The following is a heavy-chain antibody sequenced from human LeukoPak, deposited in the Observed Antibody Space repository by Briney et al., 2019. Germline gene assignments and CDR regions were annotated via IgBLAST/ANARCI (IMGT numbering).Heavy chain of an antibody. J-gene: IGHJ5*02. D-gene: IGHD6-13*01. CDR2: IYYSGST. CDR1: GGSISSYY. CDR3: ARVIGQQLSYNWFDP. Sequence: SETLSLTCTVSGGSISSYYWDWIRQPPGKGLEWIGYIYYSGSTNYNPSLKSRVTISVDTSKNQFSLKLSSVTAADTAVYYCARVIGQQLSYNWFDPWGQGTLVTVSS. V-gene: IGHV4-59*01.